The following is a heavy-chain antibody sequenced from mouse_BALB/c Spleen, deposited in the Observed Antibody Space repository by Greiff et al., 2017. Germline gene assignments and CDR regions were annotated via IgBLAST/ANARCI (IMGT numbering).Heavy chain of an antibody. Sequence: EVKLVESGGGLVQPGGSRKLSCAASGFTFSSFGMHWVRQAPEKGLEWVAYISSGSSTIYYADTVKGRFTISRDNPKNTLFLQMTSLRSEDTAMYYCARLGYYYGSSYYAMDYWGQGTSVTVSS. J-gene: IGHJ4*01. CDR1: GFTFSSFG. D-gene: IGHD1-1*01. V-gene: IGHV5-17*02. CDR2: ISSGSSTI. CDR3: ARLGYYYGSSYYAMDY.